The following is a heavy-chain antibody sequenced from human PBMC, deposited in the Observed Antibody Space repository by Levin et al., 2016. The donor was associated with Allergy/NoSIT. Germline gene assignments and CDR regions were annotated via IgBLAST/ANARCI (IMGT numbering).Heavy chain of an antibody. D-gene: IGHD5-18*01. CDR2: IYSSGDT. V-gene: IGHV3-66*04. CDR1: GVTVSSNF. CDR3: ARQRGFSYGYGY. J-gene: IGHJ4*02. Sequence: GGSLRLSCAVSGVTVSSNFMSWVRQTPGKGLEWVSLIYSSGDTYYTDSVKGRFTISRDNSKNMLYLQMNSLRAEDTALYYCARQRGFSYGYGYWGQGTLVTVSS.